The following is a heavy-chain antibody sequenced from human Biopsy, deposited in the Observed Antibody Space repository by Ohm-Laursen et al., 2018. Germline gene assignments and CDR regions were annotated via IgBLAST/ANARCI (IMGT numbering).Heavy chain of an antibody. D-gene: IGHD3-22*01. CDR2: VYYTGST. CDR1: GDSISSYY. J-gene: IGHJ2*01. V-gene: IGHV4-59*01. Sequence: PGTLSLTCIVSGDSISSYYWSWIRQPPGKGLEWIGYVYYTGSTDYNPSLQSRVTISVDTSKNHFSLRLRSVTPADTAIYYCARDRGYYSDRTVPGCFDLWGRGTLVTVSS. CDR3: ARDRGYYSDRTVPGCFDL.